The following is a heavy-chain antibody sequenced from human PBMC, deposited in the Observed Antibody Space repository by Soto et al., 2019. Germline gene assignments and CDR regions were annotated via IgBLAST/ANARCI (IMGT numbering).Heavy chain of an antibody. CDR1: GFTFSSYA. V-gene: IGHV3-23*01. CDR3: AKALPTIFGVVIMGAFDI. CDR2: ISGSGAST. D-gene: IGHD3-3*01. J-gene: IGHJ3*02. Sequence: GGSLRLSCAASGFTFSSYAMSWVRQAPGKGLEWVSAISGSGASTYYADSVKGRFTISRDNSKNTLYLQMNSLRAEDTAVYYCAKALPTIFGVVIMGAFDIWGQGTMVTVSS.